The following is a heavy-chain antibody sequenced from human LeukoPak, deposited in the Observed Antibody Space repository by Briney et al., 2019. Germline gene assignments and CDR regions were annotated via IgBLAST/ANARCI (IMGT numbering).Heavy chain of an antibody. J-gene: IGHJ6*02. D-gene: IGHD1-14*01. CDR1: RFTFSSYW. CDR2: INSDGSST. Sequence: GGSLRLSCAASRFTFSSYWMHWVRQAPGKGLVRVSRINSDGSSTSYADSLKGRFTISRDNAKNTLYLQMNSLRAEDTAVYYCATGQGHGMDVWGQGTTVTVSS. V-gene: IGHV3-74*01. CDR3: ATGQGHGMDV.